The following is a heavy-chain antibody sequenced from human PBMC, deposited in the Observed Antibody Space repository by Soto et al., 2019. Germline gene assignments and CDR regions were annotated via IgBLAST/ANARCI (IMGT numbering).Heavy chain of an antibody. Sequence: SETLSLTCTVSGDSVTSGSYYWTWLRQPPGKGLEWIGYISYTGRTKYNPSLQSRVTISVDTSKNDFSLNLSSVTAADTAVYFCAREWGLLPYYVMNVWGHGTAVTVS. D-gene: IGHD7-27*01. J-gene: IGHJ6*02. CDR3: AREWGLLPYYVMNV. V-gene: IGHV4-61*03. CDR1: GDSVTSGSYY. CDR2: ISYTGRT.